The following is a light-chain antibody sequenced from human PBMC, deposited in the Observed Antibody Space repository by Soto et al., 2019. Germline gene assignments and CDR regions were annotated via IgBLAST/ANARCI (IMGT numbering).Light chain of an antibody. Sequence: DIVMTQSPDSLAVSLGERATINCKSSQSVLYRSNNKNYLAWYQQKPGQPPKLLIYWASTRESGVPEGFSGSGSGTDVTLTISSLQAEDVAVYYCQQYYSTPPYTFGQGTKLEIK. J-gene: IGKJ2*01. CDR1: QSVLYRSNNKNY. CDR2: WAS. CDR3: QQYYSTPPYT. V-gene: IGKV4-1*01.